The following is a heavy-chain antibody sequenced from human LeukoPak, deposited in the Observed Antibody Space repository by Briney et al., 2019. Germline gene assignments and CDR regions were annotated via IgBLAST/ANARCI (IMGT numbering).Heavy chain of an antibody. J-gene: IGHJ4*02. CDR2: IDYGGST. D-gene: IGHD6-19*01. CDR3: AKALAGIYHNY. V-gene: IGHV4-59*01. CDR1: GGPISSYY. Sequence: PSETLSLTCTVSGGPISSYYWSWIRQPPGKGLEWIGYIDYGGSTNYNPSLKRRVTISRDTSKNQFSLRLSSVTAADTAVYYCAKALAGIYHNYWGQGTLVTVSS.